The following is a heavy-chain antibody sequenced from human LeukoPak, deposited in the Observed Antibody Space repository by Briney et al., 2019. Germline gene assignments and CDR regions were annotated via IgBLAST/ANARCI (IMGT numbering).Heavy chain of an antibody. CDR1: GFTFSSYA. J-gene: IGHJ4*02. Sequence: PGGSLRLSCAASGFTFSSYAMHWVRQAPGKGLEWVAVISYDGSNKYYADSVKGRFTISRDNSKNTLYLQMNSLRAEDTAVYYCARRHSSGWLDYWGQGTLVTASS. V-gene: IGHV3-30-3*01. CDR2: ISYDGSNK. D-gene: IGHD6-19*01. CDR3: ARRHSSGWLDY.